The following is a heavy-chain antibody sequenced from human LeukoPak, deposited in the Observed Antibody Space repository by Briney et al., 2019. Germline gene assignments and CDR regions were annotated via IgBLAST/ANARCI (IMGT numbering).Heavy chain of an antibody. D-gene: IGHD2-2*01. J-gene: IGHJ4*02. CDR3: ARVPAPYCSSTSRYEGGDY. CDR2: ISSSSSYI. CDR1: GFTFSSYS. Sequence: GGSLRLSCAASGFTFSSYSMNWVRQAPGKGLEWVSSISSSSSYIYYADSVKGRFTISRDNAKNSLYLQMNSLRAEDTAVYYCARVPAPYCSSTSRYEGGDYWGQGTLVTVSS. V-gene: IGHV3-21*01.